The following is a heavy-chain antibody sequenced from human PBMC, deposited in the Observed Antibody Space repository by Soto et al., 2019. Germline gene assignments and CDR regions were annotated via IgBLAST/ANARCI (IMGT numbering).Heavy chain of an antibody. CDR2: IYYSGNT. D-gene: IGHD3-22*01. V-gene: IGHV4-39*01. Sequence: QLQLQESGPGLVKSSETLSLTCTVSGGSLSTSSYYWAWIRQPPGKGLECIGKIYYSGNTYYNPSLTSQVTISVDTSNHQFSLPLRSVPAADTAVSSCARHLLVVPFMLNWFDPWGQGTLVTFYS. CDR1: GGSLSTSSYY. J-gene: IGHJ5*02. CDR3: ARHLLVVPFMLNWFDP.